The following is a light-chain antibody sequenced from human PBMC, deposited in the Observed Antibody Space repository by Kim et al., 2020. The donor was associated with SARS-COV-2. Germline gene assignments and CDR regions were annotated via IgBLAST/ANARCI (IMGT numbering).Light chain of an antibody. CDR2: QDI. V-gene: IGLV3-1*01. CDR3: QAWDSSTAV. CDR1: KLGDKH. Sequence: SVSPGQTASIPCSGHKLGDKHAYWYQQKPGQSPVLVIYQDIKRPTGIPERFSGSNSGNTVTLTISGTQSMDEADYYCQAWDSSTAVFGGGTQLTVL. J-gene: IGLJ3*02.